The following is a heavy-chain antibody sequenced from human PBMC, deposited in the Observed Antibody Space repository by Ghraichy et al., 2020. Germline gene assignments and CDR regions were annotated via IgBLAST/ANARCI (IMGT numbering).Heavy chain of an antibody. V-gene: IGHV3-7*01. CDR2: IKQDGGEE. Sequence: GGSLRLSCTASGFSFSSYWMSWVRQAPGKGLEWVANIKQDGGEEYYVDSVKGRFTISRDNAKSSLYLQMNSLGADDTAVYFCARDTESYYDVYTGSYYVMPDTGFDIWCREKLVTDSS. J-gene: IGHJ3*02. CDR3: ARDTESYYDVYTGSYYVMPDTGFDI. D-gene: IGHD3-9*01. CDR1: GFSFSSYW.